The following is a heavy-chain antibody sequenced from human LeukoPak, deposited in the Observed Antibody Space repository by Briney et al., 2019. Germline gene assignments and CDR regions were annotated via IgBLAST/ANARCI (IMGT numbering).Heavy chain of an antibody. CDR2: INPSGGST. J-gene: IGHJ3*02. V-gene: IGHV1-46*01. Sequence: ASVKVSCKASGYTFTSYYMHWVRQAPGQGLEWMGIINPSGGSTSYAQKFQGRVTMTRDTSTSTVYMELSSLRSEDTAVYYCASGDPRSAVAGLHDAFDIWGQGTTVTVSS. CDR1: GYTFTSYY. CDR3: ASGDPRSAVAGLHDAFDI. D-gene: IGHD6-19*01.